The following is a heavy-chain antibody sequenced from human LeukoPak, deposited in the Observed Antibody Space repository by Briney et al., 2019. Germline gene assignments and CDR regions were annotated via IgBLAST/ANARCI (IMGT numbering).Heavy chain of an antibody. CDR3: VKEVVMGETNYYYYGMDV. CDR1: GFNFRGYA. V-gene: IGHV3-23*01. Sequence: PGGSLRLSCAASGFNFRGYAMSWVRQAPGKGLEWVSAISGSGARAHYAESVRGRFTISRDNSQNTLHLQMTSLRAEDTAVYYCVKEVVMGETNYYYYGMDVWGQGTTVTVSS. J-gene: IGHJ6*02. D-gene: IGHD1-26*01. CDR2: ISGSGARA.